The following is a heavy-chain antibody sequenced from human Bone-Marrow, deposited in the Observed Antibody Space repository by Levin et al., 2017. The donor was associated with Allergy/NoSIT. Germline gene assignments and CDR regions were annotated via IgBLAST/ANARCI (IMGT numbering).Heavy chain of an antibody. CDR1: GFTFSDYY. CDR2: ISGSSSFE. Sequence: SCAGSGFTFSDYYISWIRQAPGKGLEWIASISGSSSFEYYSDSVKGRFTISRDNAKKSVYLQMNSLRTDDTAIYYCARGEGGRSFGIDYWGQGTLLTVSS. J-gene: IGHJ4*02. D-gene: IGHD5-18*01. CDR3: ARGEGGRSFGIDY. V-gene: IGHV3-11*01.